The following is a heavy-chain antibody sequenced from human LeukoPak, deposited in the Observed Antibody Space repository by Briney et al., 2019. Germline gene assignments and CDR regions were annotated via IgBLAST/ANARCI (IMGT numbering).Heavy chain of an antibody. D-gene: IGHD6-19*01. CDR1: GFIFSSYD. Sequence: GGSLRLSCVASGFIFSSYDMHWVRQATGKGLEWVSGTGTTDDTYYPGSVKGRFTISREDAKNSLYLQMNSLRVGDTAVYFCTRGRPGSGWGTLGFDIWGQGTMVTVSS. J-gene: IGHJ3*02. CDR3: TRGRPGSGWGTLGFDI. CDR2: TGTTDDT. V-gene: IGHV3-13*01.